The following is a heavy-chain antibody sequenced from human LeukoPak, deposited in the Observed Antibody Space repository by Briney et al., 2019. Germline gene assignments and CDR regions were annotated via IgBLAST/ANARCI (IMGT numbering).Heavy chain of an antibody. CDR1: GGSISSGGYS. V-gene: IGHV4-30-4*07. Sequence: SETLSLTCAVSGGSISSGGYSWSWIRQPPGKGLEWIGYIYYSGSTYYNPSLKSRVTMSVDTSKNQFSLKLSSVTAADTAVYYCARAVGSGSFQTYYYYMDVWGKGTTVTISS. D-gene: IGHD3-10*01. J-gene: IGHJ6*03. CDR3: ARAVGSGSFQTYYYYMDV. CDR2: IYYSGST.